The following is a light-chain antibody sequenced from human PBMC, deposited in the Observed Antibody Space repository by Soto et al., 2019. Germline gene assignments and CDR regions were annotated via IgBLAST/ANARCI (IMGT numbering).Light chain of an antibody. Sequence: EIVLTQSPGTLSLSPGERATLSCRAIESISSKSLAWYQQKPGQAPRLLIYGTFNRANGIPDRFSGSGSGTDFSLTISRLEPEDFAVYFCQQYGSSPYTFGQWTKLEI. CDR3: QQYGSSPYT. V-gene: IGKV3-20*01. CDR1: ESISSKS. CDR2: GTF. J-gene: IGKJ2*01.